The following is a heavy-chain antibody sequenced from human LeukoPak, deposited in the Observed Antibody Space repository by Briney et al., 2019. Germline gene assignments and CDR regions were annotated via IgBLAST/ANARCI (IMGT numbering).Heavy chain of an antibody. CDR2: ISAYNGNT. V-gene: IGHV1-18*01. J-gene: IGHJ4*02. D-gene: IGHD3-22*01. CDR3: ARDALLRYYYDSSGYYHFDY. Sequence: ASVKVSCKASGYTFTSYGISWVRQAPGQGLEWMGWISAYNGNTNYAQKLQGRVTMTTDTSTSTAYMELRSLRSGDTAVYNCARDALLRYYYDSSGYYHFDYWGQGTLVTVSS. CDR1: GYTFTSYG.